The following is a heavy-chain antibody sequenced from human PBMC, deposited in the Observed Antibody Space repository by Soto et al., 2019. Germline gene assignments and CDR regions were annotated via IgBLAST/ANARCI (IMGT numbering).Heavy chain of an antibody. V-gene: IGHV1-69*13. CDR3: AGGRIRVDGSSAYYGMDV. Sequence: SVKVSCKASGGNPSNSAISWVRQAPGQGLEWMGGIIPVFGIVSYAQNFQGRVTITADESTSTAYMELSSLRSEDTAVYFCAGGRIRVDGSSAYYGMDVWGQGTTVTVSS. CDR1: GGNPSNSA. D-gene: IGHD3-22*01. J-gene: IGHJ6*02. CDR2: IIPVFGIV.